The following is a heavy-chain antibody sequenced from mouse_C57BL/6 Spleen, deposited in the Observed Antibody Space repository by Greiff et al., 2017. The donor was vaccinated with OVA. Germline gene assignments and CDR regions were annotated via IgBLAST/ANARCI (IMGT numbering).Heavy chain of an antibody. D-gene: IGHD2-5*01. CDR3: ASKNYSNYVDYAMDY. CDR2: IDPNSGGT. CDR1: GYTFTSYW. V-gene: IGHV1-72*01. J-gene: IGHJ4*01. Sequence: QVQLKESGAELVKPGASVKLSCKASGYTFTSYWMHWVKQRPGRGLEWIGRIDPNSGGTKYNEKFKSKATLTVDKPSSTAYMQLSSLTSEDSAVYYCASKNYSNYVDYAMDYWGQGTSVTVSS.